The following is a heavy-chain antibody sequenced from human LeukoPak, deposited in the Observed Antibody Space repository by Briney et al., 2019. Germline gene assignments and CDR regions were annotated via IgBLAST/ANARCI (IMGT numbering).Heavy chain of an antibody. CDR3: ARGGVYIGSFFDY. D-gene: IGHD1-26*01. Sequence: GGSLRLSCAASGFTFTSYAMSWVRQAPGKGLEWVSAITGSGGSTYYADSVKGRFTISRDNSKNTSYLQINSLTVDDAALYYCARGGVYIGSFFDYWGQGTLVTVSS. V-gene: IGHV3-23*01. CDR1: GFTFTSYA. CDR2: ITGSGGST. J-gene: IGHJ4*02.